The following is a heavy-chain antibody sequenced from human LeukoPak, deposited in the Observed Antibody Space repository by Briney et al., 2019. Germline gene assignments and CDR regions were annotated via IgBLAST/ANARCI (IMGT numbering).Heavy chain of an antibody. V-gene: IGHV3-74*01. CDR2: ISSDGSST. D-gene: IGHD3-10*01. CDR3: ARDMVY. Sequence: GGSLILSCAGSGFTFSSYRMHWVRQAPGKGLVWVSRISSDGSSTTYADSVKGRFTISRDNAKNTLYLQMNSLRDEDTAVYYCARDMVYWGQGTLVTVSS. CDR1: GFTFSSYR. J-gene: IGHJ4*02.